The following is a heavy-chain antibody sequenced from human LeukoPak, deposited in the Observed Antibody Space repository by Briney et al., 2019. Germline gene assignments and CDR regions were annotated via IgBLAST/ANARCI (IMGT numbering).Heavy chain of an antibody. Sequence: GGSLRLSCAASGFTFSSYAMHWVRQAPGKGLEWVAVISYDGSNKYYADSVKGRFTISRDNFKNTLYLQMNSLRAEDTAVYYCAKVTRLSSGSYYNPIAYYYYGMDVWGQGTTVTVSS. CDR2: ISYDGSNK. V-gene: IGHV3-30-3*01. D-gene: IGHD3-10*01. CDR1: GFTFSSYA. CDR3: AKVTRLSSGSYYNPIAYYYYGMDV. J-gene: IGHJ6*02.